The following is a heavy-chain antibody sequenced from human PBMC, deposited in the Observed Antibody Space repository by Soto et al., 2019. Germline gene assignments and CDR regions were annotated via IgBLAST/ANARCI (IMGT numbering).Heavy chain of an antibody. CDR3: ARQPDDMTNAVMDV. D-gene: IGHD4-17*01. J-gene: IGHJ6*03. V-gene: IGHV4-59*08. CDR2: VYNSGRP. Sequence: QVQLQESGPGLVKPSETLSLTCTVSGGSIGNYYWSWIRQSPGKGLEWIGYVYNSGRPNYNPSLKSRVSMSLVMSKNQFSLRLSSVSAADTALYYCARQPDDMTNAVMDVWGKGTSVTVSS. CDR1: GGSIGNYY.